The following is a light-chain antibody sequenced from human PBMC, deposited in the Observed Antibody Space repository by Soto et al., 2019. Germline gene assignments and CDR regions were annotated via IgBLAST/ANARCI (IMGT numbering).Light chain of an antibody. V-gene: IGKV1-39*02. Sequence: GDTGTIPWRETQNIENYLHWYRQKAGKAPEVLLYVASVLKDGVSSRFSGSGDGTDCTRTITNLQPEDVALFFCQHYYKSTLSFGGGTKVDIK. CDR3: QHYYKSTLS. CDR1: QNIENY. J-gene: IGKJ4*01. CDR2: VAS.